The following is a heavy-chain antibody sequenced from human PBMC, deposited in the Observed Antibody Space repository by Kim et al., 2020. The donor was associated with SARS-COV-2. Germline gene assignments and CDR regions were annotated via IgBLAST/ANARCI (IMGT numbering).Heavy chain of an antibody. V-gene: IGHV3-7*01. Sequence: GGSLRLSCAASGFTFSSYWMSWVRQAPGKGLEWVANIKQDGSEKYYVDSVKGRFTISRDNAKNSLYLQMNSLRAEDTAVYYCARDPQTPQYDFWSGYYTRWFDPWGQGTLVTVSS. CDR3: ARDPQTPQYDFWSGYYTRWFDP. J-gene: IGHJ5*02. D-gene: IGHD3-3*01. CDR2: IKQDGSEK. CDR1: GFTFSSYW.